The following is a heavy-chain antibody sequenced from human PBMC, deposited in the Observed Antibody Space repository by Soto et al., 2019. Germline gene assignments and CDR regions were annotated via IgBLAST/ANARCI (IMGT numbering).Heavy chain of an antibody. CDR2: ISYDGDNK. CDR1: GFSFSSYG. CDR3: ARISSVVAPDAFDI. Sequence: PGGSLRLSCAASGFSFSSYGMHWVRQAPGKGLEWVAVISYDGDNKYYADSVKGRFTISRDNAKNSLYLQMNSLRAEDTAVYYCARISSVVAPDAFDIWGQGTMVTVSS. D-gene: IGHD3-22*01. J-gene: IGHJ3*02. V-gene: IGHV3-30*03.